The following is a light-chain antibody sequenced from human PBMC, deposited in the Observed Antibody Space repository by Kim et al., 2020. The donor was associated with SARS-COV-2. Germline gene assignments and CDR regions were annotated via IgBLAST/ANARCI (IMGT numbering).Light chain of an antibody. V-gene: IGKV3-20*01. CDR2: GAS. CDR1: QSVSSSY. Sequence: EIVLTQSPGTLSLSPGERATLSCRASQSVSSSYLAWYQQKPGQAPRLLIYGASSRANGIPDRFSGSGSGTDFTLTISRLEPEDFAVYYCQQYGSSPLYTFGQGPKLEI. J-gene: IGKJ2*01. CDR3: QQYGSSPLYT.